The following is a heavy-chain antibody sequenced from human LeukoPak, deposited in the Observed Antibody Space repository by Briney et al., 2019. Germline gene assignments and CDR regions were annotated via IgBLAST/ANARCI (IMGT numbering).Heavy chain of an antibody. D-gene: IGHD1-1*01. J-gene: IGHJ4*02. Sequence: PSETLSLTCTVSGDSISSSTYYWGWIRQSPGKPLEWIGNVFYIGATYYNPSLKSRVTISVDTSKNEFSLKMNSVTAADTAVYYCARSGWGTVLYVYWGQGILVTVSS. CDR3: ARSGWGTVLYVY. CDR1: GDSISSSTYY. CDR2: VFYIGAT. V-gene: IGHV4-39*01.